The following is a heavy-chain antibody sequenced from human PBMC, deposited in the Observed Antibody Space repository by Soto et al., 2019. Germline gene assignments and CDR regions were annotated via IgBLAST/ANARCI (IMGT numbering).Heavy chain of an antibody. CDR3: ARFSSGSYYNSFDY. V-gene: IGHV4-39*01. Sequence: SETLSLTCTFSGVSISISIYDWCLIRQPPGKGLEWIGSIYYSGSTYYNPSLKSRVTISVDTSKNQFSLKLSSVTAADTAVYYCARFSSGSYYNSFDYWGQGTLVTV. J-gene: IGHJ4*02. CDR2: IYYSGST. CDR1: GVSISISIYD. D-gene: IGHD1-26*01.